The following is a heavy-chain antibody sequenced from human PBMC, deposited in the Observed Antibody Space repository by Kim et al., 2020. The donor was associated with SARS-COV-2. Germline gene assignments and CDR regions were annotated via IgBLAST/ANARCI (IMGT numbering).Heavy chain of an antibody. CDR1: GFILDTYG. CDR3: ASTV. Sequence: GGSLRLSCVASGFILDTYGVTWVRQVPGKGLEWVAGISDDGGSTSYAESVRGRFTISRDNSRNTAYLQMNSPRAEDTATYSCASTVW. V-gene: IGHV3-23*01. J-gene: IGHJ3*01. CDR2: ISDDGGST.